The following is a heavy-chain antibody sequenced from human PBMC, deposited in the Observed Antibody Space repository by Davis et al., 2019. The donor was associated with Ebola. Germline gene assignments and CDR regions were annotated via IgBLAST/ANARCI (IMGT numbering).Heavy chain of an antibody. V-gene: IGHV4-34*01. J-gene: IGHJ4*02. CDR1: GGSFSGYY. Sequence: MPSETLSLTCAVYGGSFSGYYWSWIRQPPGKGLEWIAEINHSGTTNYNPSLKSRVTISVDTSKNQFSLKLNSVTAADTAVYYCARGRVWFGELLFPIDYDYWGQGTLVTVSS. CDR3: ARGRVWFGELLFPIDYDY. D-gene: IGHD3-10*01. CDR2: INHSGTT.